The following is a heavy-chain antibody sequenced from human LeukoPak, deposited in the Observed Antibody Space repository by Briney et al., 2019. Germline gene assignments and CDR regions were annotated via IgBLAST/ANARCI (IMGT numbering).Heavy chain of an antibody. Sequence: EASVKVSCKASGGTFSSYAISWVRQAPGQGLEWMGGIIPIFGTANYAQKFQGRVTITTDESTSTAYMELSSLRSEDTAVYYCARGDRYDSSGYYYDYWGQGTLVTVSS. CDR3: ARGDRYDSSGYYYDY. CDR2: IIPIFGTA. V-gene: IGHV1-69*05. D-gene: IGHD3-22*01. CDR1: GGTFSSYA. J-gene: IGHJ4*02.